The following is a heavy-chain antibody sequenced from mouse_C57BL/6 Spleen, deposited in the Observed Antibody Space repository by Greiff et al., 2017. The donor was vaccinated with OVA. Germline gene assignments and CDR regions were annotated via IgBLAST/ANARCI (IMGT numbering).Heavy chain of an antibody. CDR1: GYAFSSSW. CDR3: ARDTTVVATGFDY. J-gene: IGHJ2*01. D-gene: IGHD1-1*01. V-gene: IGHV1-82*01. Sequence: VQLVESGPELVKPGASVKISCKASGYAFSSSWMNWVKQRPGKGLEWIGRIYPGDGDTNYNGKFKGKATLTADKSSSTAYMQLSSLTSEDSAVYFCARDTTVVATGFDYWGQGTTLTVSS. CDR2: IYPGDGDT.